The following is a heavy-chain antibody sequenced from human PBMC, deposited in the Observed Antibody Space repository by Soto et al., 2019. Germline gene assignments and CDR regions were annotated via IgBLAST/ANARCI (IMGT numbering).Heavy chain of an antibody. V-gene: IGHV3-49*03. CDR2: IRSKAYGGTT. CDR3: TSDTISEYCSGGSCFPYMDV. J-gene: IGHJ6*03. D-gene: IGHD2-15*01. Sequence: GGSLRLSCTVSGFTFGDYAMSWFRQAPGKGLEWVGFIRSKAYGGTTEYAASVKGRFTISRDDSKSIACLQMNSLKTEDTAVYYCTSDTISEYCSGGSCFPYMDVWGKGTTVTVSS. CDR1: GFTFGDYA.